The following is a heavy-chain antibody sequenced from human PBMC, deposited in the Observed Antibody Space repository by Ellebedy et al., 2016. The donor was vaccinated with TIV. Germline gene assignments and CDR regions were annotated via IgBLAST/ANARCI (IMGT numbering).Heavy chain of an antibody. CDR3: ARSPATGTVDY. D-gene: IGHD1-1*01. V-gene: IGHV3-7*01. J-gene: IGHJ4*01. CDR1: GFTLSSYW. Sequence: GGSLRLSXAASGFTLSSYWMSWVRQAPGKGLEWVANINQGGSETYYVDPVKGRFTMSRDNAKNSLYLQLNSLRAEDTAVYYCARSPATGTVDYWGHGTLVTVSS. CDR2: INQGGSET.